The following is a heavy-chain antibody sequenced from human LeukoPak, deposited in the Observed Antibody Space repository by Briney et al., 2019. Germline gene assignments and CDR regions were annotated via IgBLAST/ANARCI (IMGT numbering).Heavy chain of an antibody. CDR2: ISGGSEDT. CDR3: ARTIAQYSNSWLYFYYGLDV. Sequence: GGSLRLSCTASGFAFGGYAMSWIRQAPGKGLEWVSSISGGSEDTYYAGSVKGRFTISRDNSKSTLYLQMNSLRAEDTAVYYCARTIAQYSNSWLYFYYGLDVWGQGTTVTVS. J-gene: IGHJ6*02. CDR1: GFAFGGYA. V-gene: IGHV3-23*01. D-gene: IGHD6-13*01.